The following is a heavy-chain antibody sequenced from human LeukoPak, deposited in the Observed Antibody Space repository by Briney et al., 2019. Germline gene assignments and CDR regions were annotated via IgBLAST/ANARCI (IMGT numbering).Heavy chain of an antibody. Sequence: GGSLRLSCAASGFTFSSYDMSWVRQAPGKGLEWVSAVSGSGGSTYYADSVKGRFTISRDNSKSTLFLQMNSLRAEDTAVYSCAKDPHSGTYFDSRGRGTLVTVSS. J-gene: IGHJ4*02. D-gene: IGHD1-26*01. CDR3: AKDPHSGTYFDS. V-gene: IGHV3-23*01. CDR1: GFTFSSYD. CDR2: VSGSGGST.